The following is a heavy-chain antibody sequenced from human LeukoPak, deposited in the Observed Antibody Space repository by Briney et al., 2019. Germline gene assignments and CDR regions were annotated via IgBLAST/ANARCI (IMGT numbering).Heavy chain of an antibody. D-gene: IGHD3-16*02. J-gene: IGHJ4*02. CDR3: AKPLTLGGVIVNVFDY. Sequence: PGGSLRLSCAASGFTFDDYAMHWVRQAPGKGLEWVSGISWNSGSIGYADSVKGRFTISRDNAKNSLYLQMNSLRAEDTALYYCAKPLTLGGVIVNVFDYWGQGTLVTVPS. V-gene: IGHV3-9*01. CDR1: GFTFDDYA. CDR2: ISWNSGSI.